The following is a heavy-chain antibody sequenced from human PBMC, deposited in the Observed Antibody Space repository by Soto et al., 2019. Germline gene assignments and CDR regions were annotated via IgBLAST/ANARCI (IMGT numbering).Heavy chain of an antibody. CDR3: ARDLVVPTSTPYDYYVMAV. D-gene: IGHD3-16*02. Sequence: PLETLSLSCTVSEVYGRSGGCRWSWIQQPPGKGLEWIGHIHYSGNTNYNPSLKSRVTISVDTSKNQLSLKVSSVTAADTAIYYCARDLVVPTSTPYDYYVMAVRGRGTTVPGS. CDR2: IHYSGNT. V-gene: IGHV4-61*08. J-gene: IGHJ6*02. CDR1: EVYGRSGGCR.